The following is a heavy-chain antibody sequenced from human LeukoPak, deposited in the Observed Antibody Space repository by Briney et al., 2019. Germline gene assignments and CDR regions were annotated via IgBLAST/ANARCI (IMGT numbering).Heavy chain of an antibody. D-gene: IGHD6-19*01. CDR3: AKAAEYSSGGNYYYMDV. J-gene: IGHJ6*03. Sequence: GGSLRLSCAASGFSFSSYGMSWVRQAPGKGLEWVSTISGSGGSTYYVDSVKGRFTISRDNSKNTLYLQMNSLRAEDTAVYDCAKAAEYSSGGNYYYMDVWGKGTTVTISS. V-gene: IGHV3-23*01. CDR1: GFSFSSYG. CDR2: ISGSGGST.